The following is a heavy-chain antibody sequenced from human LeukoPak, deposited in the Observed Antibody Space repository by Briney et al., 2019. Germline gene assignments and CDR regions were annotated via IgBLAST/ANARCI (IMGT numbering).Heavy chain of an antibody. V-gene: IGHV3-7*01. CDR3: ATSTGWRFDY. CDR1: GFTLSSYW. D-gene: IGHD2-8*02. Sequence: GGSLRLSCVASGFTLSSYWMSWVRQAPGKGLEWVANIREDGSEKYYVDSVKGRFTISRDNAKNSLWLQLNSLRAEDTAVYYCATSTGWRFDYWGQGTLVTVSS. J-gene: IGHJ4*02. CDR2: IREDGSEK.